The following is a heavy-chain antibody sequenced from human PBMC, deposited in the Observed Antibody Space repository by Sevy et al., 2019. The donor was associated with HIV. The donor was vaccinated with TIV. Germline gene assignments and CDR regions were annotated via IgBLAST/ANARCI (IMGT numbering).Heavy chain of an antibody. V-gene: IGHV4-34*08. J-gene: IGHJ5*02. CDR3: ARSPPVVVVPGAPSWFDP. CDR2: INESGIT. Sequence: GSLRLSCAASGFTFSSYWMSWVRQAPGKGLEWIGEINESGITYYNPSLKSRVAISVDTSKKQFSLKLNSVTAADTALYFCARSPPVVVVPGAPSWFDPWGQGTLVTVSS. D-gene: IGHD2-2*01. CDR1: GFTFSSYW.